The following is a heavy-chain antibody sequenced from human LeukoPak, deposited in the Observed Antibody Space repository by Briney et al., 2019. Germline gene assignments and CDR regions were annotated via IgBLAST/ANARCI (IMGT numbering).Heavy chain of an antibody. CDR1: GGSISSGGYY. J-gene: IGHJ5*02. V-gene: IGHV4-31*03. CDR2: VFYSGST. Sequence: SETLSLTCTVSGGSISSGGYYWNWIRQHPGKGLEWIGYVFYSGSTYYNPSLKSRVTISLDTSKIQFSLKLSSVTAADTAVYYCARDQSSWFDPWGQGTLVTVSS. CDR3: ARDQSSWFDP.